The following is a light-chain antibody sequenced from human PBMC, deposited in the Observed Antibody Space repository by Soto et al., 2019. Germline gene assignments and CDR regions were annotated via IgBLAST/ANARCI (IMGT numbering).Light chain of an antibody. J-gene: IGLJ1*01. CDR1: KNDIGVYDF. CDR3: KSYAGSNTYV. Sequence: QSFLTQPPSASGSPGQSVTISCTGTKNDIGVYDFVSWYQHHPGKAPRLIIYEVVQRPSGVPDRFSGSKSGNTASLTVSGLRAADEADYFCKSYAGSNTYVFGSGTKVTVL. V-gene: IGLV2-8*01. CDR2: EVV.